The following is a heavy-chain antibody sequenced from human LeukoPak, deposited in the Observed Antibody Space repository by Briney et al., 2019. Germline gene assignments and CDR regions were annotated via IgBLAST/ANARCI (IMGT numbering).Heavy chain of an antibody. J-gene: IGHJ4*02. CDR3: AKDVRRYYYDSSTYNYFDY. Sequence: PGGSLRLSCAASGFTFSSYGIHWVRQAPGKGLEWVAFIRHDGSNEYYADSVKGRFTISRDNSRNTLYLQMNSLRAEDTAVYYCAKDVRRYYYDSSTYNYFDYWGQGTLVTVSS. D-gene: IGHD3-22*01. V-gene: IGHV3-30*02. CDR1: GFTFSSYG. CDR2: IRHDGSNE.